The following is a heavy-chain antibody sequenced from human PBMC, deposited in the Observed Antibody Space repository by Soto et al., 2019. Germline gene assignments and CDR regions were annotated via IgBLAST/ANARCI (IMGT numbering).Heavy chain of an antibody. CDR1: GFTFSNAW. V-gene: IGHV3-15*01. CDR3: TTDDPTNYHYYGSDWFDP. J-gene: IGHJ5*02. D-gene: IGHD3-10*01. Sequence: GGSLRLSCAASGFTFSNAWMSWVRQAPGKGLEWVGRIKSKTDGGTTDYAAPVKGRFTISRDDSKNTLYLQMNSLKTEDTAVYYCTTDDPTNYHYYGSDWFDPWGQGTLVTVSS. CDR2: IKSKTDGGTT.